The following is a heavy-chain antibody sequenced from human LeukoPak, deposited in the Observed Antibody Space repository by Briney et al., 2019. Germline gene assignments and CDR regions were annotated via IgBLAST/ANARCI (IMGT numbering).Heavy chain of an antibody. CDR1: NESFNGYY. D-gene: IGHD4/OR15-4a*01. J-gene: IGHJ4*02. V-gene: IGHV4-34*01. CDR2: IDYSGST. CDR3: ARFGGYGPNFXY. Sequence: SEALSLSCSAYNESFNGYYWSWIRQSPGKGLEWIGHIDYSGSTNYNPSLKSRVTISVDTSKNQFSLKLSSVTAADTAVYYCARFGGYGPNFXYWGQGTLVXXX.